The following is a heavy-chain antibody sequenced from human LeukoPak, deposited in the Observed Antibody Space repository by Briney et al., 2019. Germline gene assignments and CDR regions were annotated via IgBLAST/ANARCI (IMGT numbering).Heavy chain of an antibody. V-gene: IGHV3-23*01. J-gene: IGHJ1*01. CDR1: GFIFSHYG. Sequence: GGSLRLSCAASGFIFSHYGMNWVRQAPGKGLEWVSGITSRGITYYADSVRGRFTVSRDNSKNMVWLQMNSLRAEDTAVYYCAKDSDWGRYDDWGQGALVTVSS. D-gene: IGHD3-16*01. CDR3: AKDSDWGRYDD. CDR2: ITSRGIT.